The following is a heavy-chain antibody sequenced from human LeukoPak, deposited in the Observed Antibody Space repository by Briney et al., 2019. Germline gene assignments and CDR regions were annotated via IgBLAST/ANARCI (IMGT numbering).Heavy chain of an antibody. D-gene: IGHD3-9*01. J-gene: IGHJ4*02. V-gene: IGHV1-2*02. CDR2: INPNSGGT. CDR3: ARGGRRYFDWLLVLENQQEAYFDY. CDR1: GYTFTGYY. Sequence: GASVKVSCKASGYTFTGYYMHWVRQAPGQGLEWMGWINPNSGGTNYAQKFQGRVTMTRGTSISTAYMELSRLRSDDTAVYYCARGGRRYFDWLLVLENQQEAYFDYWGQGTLVTVSS.